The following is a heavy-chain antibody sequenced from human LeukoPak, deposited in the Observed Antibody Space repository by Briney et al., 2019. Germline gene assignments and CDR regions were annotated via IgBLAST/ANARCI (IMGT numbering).Heavy chain of an antibody. V-gene: IGHV3-23*01. CDR1: GFTFSSYG. D-gene: IGHD3-3*01. CDR3: AKGGQDFDFWRFDL. Sequence: GGSLRLSCAASGFTFSSYGMSWVRQAPGKGLEWVSAISGSGGGSSTNYADSVRGRFTISRDNSKNTLYLQMNSLRAEDTALYYCAKGGQDFDFWRFDLWGQGILVIVSS. J-gene: IGHJ5*02. CDR2: ISGSGGGSST.